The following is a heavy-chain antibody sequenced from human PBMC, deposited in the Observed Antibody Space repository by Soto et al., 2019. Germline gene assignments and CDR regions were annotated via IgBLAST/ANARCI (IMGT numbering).Heavy chain of an antibody. CDR3: AREAGGVATINACYYYGMDV. J-gene: IGHJ6*02. Sequence: SQTLSLTCAISGDSVSSNSAAWNWIRQSPSRGLEWLGRTYYRSKWYNDYAVSVKSRITINPDTSKNQFSLQLNSVTPEDTAVYYCAREAGGVATINACYYYGMDVWGQGTTVTVSS. V-gene: IGHV6-1*01. D-gene: IGHD5-12*01. CDR1: GDSVSSNSAA. CDR2: TYYRSKWYN.